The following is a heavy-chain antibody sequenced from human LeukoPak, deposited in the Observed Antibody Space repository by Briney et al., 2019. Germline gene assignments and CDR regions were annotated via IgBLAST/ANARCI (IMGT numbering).Heavy chain of an antibody. CDR2: ISGSGGRT. CDR1: GFTFSSYG. J-gene: IGHJ4*02. Sequence: GGSLRLSCAASGFTFSSYGMSWVRQAPGKGLQWVSGISGSGGRTYYADSVKGRFTISRDNSKNTLYLQMNILRAEDPAVYYCAKYLGYGYPDILTGPFGPVFDYWGQGTLVTVSS. V-gene: IGHV3-23*01. D-gene: IGHD3-9*01. CDR3: AKYLGYGYPDILTGPFGPVFDY.